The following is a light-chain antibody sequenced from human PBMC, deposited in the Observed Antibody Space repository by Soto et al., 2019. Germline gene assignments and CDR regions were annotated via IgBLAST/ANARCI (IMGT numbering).Light chain of an antibody. CDR1: QTVRNNY. Sequence: EFVLTQSPGTLSLSPGERATLSCRASQTVRNNYLACYQQKPGQAPRLLIYDAFSRATGIPDRFSGSGSGTDFSLTISSLEPEDFAVYYCQQRSNWPLTFGGGTKVDI. CDR2: DAF. V-gene: IGKV3D-20*02. CDR3: QQRSNWPLT. J-gene: IGKJ4*01.